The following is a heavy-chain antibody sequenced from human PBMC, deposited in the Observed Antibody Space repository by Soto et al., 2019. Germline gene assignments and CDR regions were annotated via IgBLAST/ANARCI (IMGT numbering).Heavy chain of an antibody. D-gene: IGHD3-16*01. J-gene: IGHJ4*02. Sequence: QVQLVQSGAEVKKPGSSVKVSCKASGGTFSSYAISWVRQAPGQGLEWMGGIIPIFGTANYAQKTQGRATITVEESTSTATMELRSLSFEDTAAYYYAAGGDLYYEYGGGSSCPYDDWGQGTLVTVSS. CDR3: AAGGDLYYEYGGGSSCPYDD. V-gene: IGHV1-69*01. CDR2: IIPIFGTA. CDR1: GGTFSSYA.